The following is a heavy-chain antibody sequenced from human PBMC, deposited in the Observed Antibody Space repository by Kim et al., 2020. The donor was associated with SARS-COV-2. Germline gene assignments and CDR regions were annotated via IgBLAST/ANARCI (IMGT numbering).Heavy chain of an antibody. V-gene: IGHV1-24*01. J-gene: IGHJ4*02. D-gene: IGHD2-15*01. Sequence: IYAQKCQGRVTMTEDTSTDTAYMELSSLRSEDTAVYYCATVPGGKTYFDYWGQGTLVTVSS. CDR3: ATVPGGKTYFDY.